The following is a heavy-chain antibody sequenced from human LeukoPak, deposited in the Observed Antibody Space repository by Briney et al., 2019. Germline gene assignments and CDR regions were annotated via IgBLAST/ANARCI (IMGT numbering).Heavy chain of an antibody. CDR2: MSPNSGDT. J-gene: IGHJ6*02. Sequence: GASVKVSCKASGYTFTSYDFNWVRQATGQRPEWMGWMSPNSGDTGYAQKFQGRVTMTRNTSISTAYMELSSLRSEDTAVYYCAREAPIQNLMTTVTSEDYYYYYGMDVWGQGTTVTVSS. V-gene: IGHV1-8*01. D-gene: IGHD4-17*01. CDR1: GYTFTSYD. CDR3: AREAPIQNLMTTVTSEDYYYYYGMDV.